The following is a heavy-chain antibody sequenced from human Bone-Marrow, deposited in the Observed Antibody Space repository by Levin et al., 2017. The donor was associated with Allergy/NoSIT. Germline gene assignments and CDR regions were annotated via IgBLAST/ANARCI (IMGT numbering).Heavy chain of an antibody. CDR1: GFTFSSSG. V-gene: IGHV3-33*01. Sequence: LSLTCAASGFTFSSSGLHWVRQAPGRGLQWVAIIWYDGSYKYYADSVKGRFTISRDNSKNTLYLQMNSLRADDTAVYYCARGSSDYYYGLDVWGHGTTVTVSS. J-gene: IGHJ6*02. CDR2: IWYDGSYK. D-gene: IGHD6-6*01. CDR3: ARGSSDYYYGLDV.